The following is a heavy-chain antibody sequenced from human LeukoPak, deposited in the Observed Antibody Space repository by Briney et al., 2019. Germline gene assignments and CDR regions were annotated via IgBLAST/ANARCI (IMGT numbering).Heavy chain of an antibody. D-gene: IGHD5-24*01. V-gene: IGHV3-9*01. CDR2: ISWNSGSI. CDR3: AKDGDGYNPPYFDY. J-gene: IGHJ4*02. Sequence: PGGSLRLSCAASGFTFDDYAMHWVRQAPGKGLEWVSGISWNSGSIGYADSVKGRFTISRDNAKNSLYLQMNSLRAEDTALYYCAKDGDGYNPPYFDYWGQETLVTVSS. CDR1: GFTFDDYA.